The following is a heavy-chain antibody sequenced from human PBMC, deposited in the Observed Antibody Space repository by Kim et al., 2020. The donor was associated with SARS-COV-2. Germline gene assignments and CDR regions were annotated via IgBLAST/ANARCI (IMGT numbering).Heavy chain of an antibody. J-gene: IGHJ3*02. D-gene: IGHD3-10*01. Sequence: SETLSLTCTVSGGSLSPYYWSRIRQPPGKGLEWIGYMHYSGRANYSPSLKSRVAISVDTSKNHFSLNLTSVTAADTAKYFCARFQHGSGSYLDPFDIWGQGTLVTVSS. CDR2: MHYSGRA. V-gene: IGHV4-59*01. CDR1: GGSLSPYY. CDR3: ARFQHGSGSYLDPFDI.